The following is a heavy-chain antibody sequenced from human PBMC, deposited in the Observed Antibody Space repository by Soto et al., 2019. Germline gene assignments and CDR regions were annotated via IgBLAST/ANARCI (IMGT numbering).Heavy chain of an antibody. CDR2: IYYSGST. Sequence: PSETLSLTCTVSGGSISSGGYYWSWIRQHPGKGLEWIGYIYYSGSTCYNPSLKSRVTISVDTSKNQFSLKLSSVTAADTAVYYCARYDNSGSHGFDIWGQGTMVTVSS. D-gene: IGHD3-22*01. CDR3: ARYDNSGSHGFDI. V-gene: IGHV4-31*03. CDR1: GGSISSGGYY. J-gene: IGHJ3*02.